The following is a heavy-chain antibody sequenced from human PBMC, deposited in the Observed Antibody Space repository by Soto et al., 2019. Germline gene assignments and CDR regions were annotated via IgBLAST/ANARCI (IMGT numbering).Heavy chain of an antibody. D-gene: IGHD6-19*01. CDR2: ISYDGSNK. Sequence: GGSLRLSCAASGFTFSSYAMHWVRQAPGKGLEWVAVISYDGSNKYYADSVKGRFTISRDNSKNTLYLQMNSLRAEDTAVYYCARDTWSRWLGYYYGMDVWGQGTTVTVSS. V-gene: IGHV3-30-3*01. CDR3: ARDTWSRWLGYYYGMDV. CDR1: GFTFSSYA. J-gene: IGHJ6*02.